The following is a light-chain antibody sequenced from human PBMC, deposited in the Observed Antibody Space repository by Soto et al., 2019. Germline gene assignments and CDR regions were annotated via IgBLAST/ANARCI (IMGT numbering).Light chain of an antibody. CDR1: SSDVGAYNY. V-gene: IGLV2-14*01. CDR2: EVS. Sequence: QSALTQPASVSGSPGQSITISCTGTSSDVGAYNYVSWYQQHPGEAPKLMIYEVSNRPSGLSNRFSGSKSGNTASLTISGLQAEDEADYYCISYTSRSTYVFGTGTKPPS. J-gene: IGLJ1*01. CDR3: ISYTSRSTYV.